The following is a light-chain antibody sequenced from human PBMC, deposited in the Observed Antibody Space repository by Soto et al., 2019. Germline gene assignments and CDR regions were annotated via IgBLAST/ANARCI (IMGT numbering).Light chain of an antibody. CDR2: LCS. CDR3: MQALQSPHA. CDR1: QSLLQSNGYNY. V-gene: IGKV2-28*01. J-gene: IGKJ2*01. Sequence: DIVMTQPPFSQPVTLGEPASISCRSSQSLLQSNGYNYLDWYLQKPGQSPHLLIYLCSNRADGVLDRFCGAGYGKDVTLEISRVEADDGGVYYCMQALQSPHAFGQGTKLDI.